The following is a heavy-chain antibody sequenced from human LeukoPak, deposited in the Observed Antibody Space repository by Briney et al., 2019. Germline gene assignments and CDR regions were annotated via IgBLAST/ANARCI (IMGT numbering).Heavy chain of an antibody. V-gene: IGHV4-34*01. Sequence: PSETLSLTCAVYGGSFSDYYWNWIRQPPGKGLEWIGEINQSGTTNYNPSLKSRLTISLDTSKNHLFLKLTSATAADTALYYCAGEATPGVFWGQGILVTVSA. CDR2: INQSGTT. D-gene: IGHD3-10*01. CDR1: GGSFSDYY. J-gene: IGHJ4*02. CDR3: AGEATPGVF.